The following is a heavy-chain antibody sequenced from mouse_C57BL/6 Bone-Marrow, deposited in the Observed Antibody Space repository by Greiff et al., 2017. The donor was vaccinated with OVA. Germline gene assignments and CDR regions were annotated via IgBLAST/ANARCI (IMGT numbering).Heavy chain of an antibody. CDR1: GYTFTSYG. D-gene: IGHD1-1*02. CDR2: IYPRSGNN. Sequence: QVQLQQSGAELARPGASVKLSCKASGYTFTSYGISWVKQRTGQGLEWIGEIYPRSGNNYYTETFTGKATLTADKSSSTAYMELRSLTSEDSAVYFCARGGTLWHFDYWGQGTTLTVSS. CDR3: ARGGTLWHFDY. J-gene: IGHJ2*01. V-gene: IGHV1-81*01.